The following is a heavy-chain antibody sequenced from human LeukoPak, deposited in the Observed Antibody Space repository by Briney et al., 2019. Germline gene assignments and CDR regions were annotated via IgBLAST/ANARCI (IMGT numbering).Heavy chain of an antibody. CDR2: INPSGGST. CDR1: GYTFTSYY. CDR3: ARDGIAAAGDYYYMDV. D-gene: IGHD6-13*01. J-gene: IGHJ6*03. V-gene: IGHV1-46*01. Sequence: ASVKVSCKASGYTFTSYYMHWVRQAPGQGLEWMGIINPSGGSTSYAQKFQGRVTMTRDTSISTAYMELSRLRSDDTAVYYCARDGIAAAGDYYYMDVWGKGTTVTISS.